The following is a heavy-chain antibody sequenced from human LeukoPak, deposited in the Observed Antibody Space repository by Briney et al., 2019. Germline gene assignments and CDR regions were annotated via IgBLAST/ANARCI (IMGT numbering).Heavy chain of an antibody. Sequence: SETLSFTCTVSGGSISSYYWSWIRQPPGKGLEWIGYIYYSGSTNYNPSLKSRVTISVDTSKNQFSLKLSSVTAADTAVYYCARGGYYFDYWGQGTLVTVSS. CDR1: GGSISSYY. CDR3: ARGGYYFDY. CDR2: IYYSGST. V-gene: IGHV4-59*01. J-gene: IGHJ4*02.